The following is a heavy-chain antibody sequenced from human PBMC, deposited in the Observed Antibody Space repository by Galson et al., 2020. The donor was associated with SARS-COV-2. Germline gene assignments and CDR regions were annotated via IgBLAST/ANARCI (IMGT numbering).Heavy chain of an antibody. CDR2: ISHSGSP. CDR3: ARLHYGEYAPEAFDI. J-gene: IGHJ3*02. V-gene: IGHV4-30-2*01. D-gene: IGHD4-17*01. CDR1: GPSISSGSYS. Sequence: SETLTLTCAASGPSISSGSYSWNWSCQPPGKGLEWLGYISHSGSPYYNPSLKSRVTISGDRSKNQFSLRLSSVTAADTAVYYCARLHYGEYAPEAFDIWGQGTMVTVSS.